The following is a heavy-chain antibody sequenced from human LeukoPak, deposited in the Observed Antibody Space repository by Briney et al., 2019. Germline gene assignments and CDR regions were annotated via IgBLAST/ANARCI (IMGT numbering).Heavy chain of an antibody. Sequence: PGGSLRLSCVTSGFNFAGSGFHWVRQAPGKGLEWVAFIRYDAINQYYADSVKGRFTISRDNAKNSLYLQINSLRAEDTAVYYCARDPYSGRYGDYYYYYMDVWGKGTTVTISS. CDR3: ARDPYSGRYGDYYYYYMDV. CDR2: IRYDAINQ. J-gene: IGHJ6*03. V-gene: IGHV3-30*02. CDR1: GFNFAGSG. D-gene: IGHD1-26*01.